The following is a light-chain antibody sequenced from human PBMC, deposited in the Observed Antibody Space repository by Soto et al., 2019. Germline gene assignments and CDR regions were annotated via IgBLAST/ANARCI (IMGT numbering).Light chain of an antibody. CDR1: QSVSSY. V-gene: IGKV3-11*01. CDR2: GAS. Sequence: EIVLTQSPATLSLSPGERATLSCRASQSVSSYLAWYQQKPGQAPRLLIYGASRRATGIPARFSGSGSGTDFTLTISSLEPEDFAFYYCQHRSTWPPFSFGPGTKVDIK. CDR3: QHRSTWPPFS. J-gene: IGKJ3*01.